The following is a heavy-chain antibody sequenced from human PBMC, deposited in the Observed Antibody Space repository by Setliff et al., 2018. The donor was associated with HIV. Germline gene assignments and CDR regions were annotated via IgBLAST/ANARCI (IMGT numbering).Heavy chain of an antibody. D-gene: IGHD4-17*01. CDR2: IYHNGIT. V-gene: IGHV4-38-2*02. CDR3: ARDPPGYGDSKDY. CDR1: GYSISSGYY. Sequence: ETLSLTCGVSGYSISSGYYWGWIRQPPGKGLEWIGSIYHNGITYYNPSLRSRVTISIDTSKNQFSLNLRSVTAADTAVYYCARDPPGYGDSKDYWGQGKLVTVSS. J-gene: IGHJ4*02.